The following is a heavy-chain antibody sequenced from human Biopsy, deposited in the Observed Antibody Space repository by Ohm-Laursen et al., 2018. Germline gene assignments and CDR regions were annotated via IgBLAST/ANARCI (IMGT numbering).Heavy chain of an antibody. CDR3: ARGGNGYNYVTPGTWFDP. D-gene: IGHD5-24*01. V-gene: IGHV4-59*07. CDR2: IFYSGST. Sequence: SDTLSLTCNVSGGSISSYYWSWIRQSPGKGLEWIGFIFYSGSTYYNPSLKSRTTISVDSSKNQFSLRLRSVTAAGTAVYYCARGGNGYNYVTPGTWFDPWGRGTPVTVSS. J-gene: IGHJ5*02. CDR1: GGSISSYY.